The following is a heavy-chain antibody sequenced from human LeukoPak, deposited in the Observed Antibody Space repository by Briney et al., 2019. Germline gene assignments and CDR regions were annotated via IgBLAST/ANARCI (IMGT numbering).Heavy chain of an antibody. Sequence: GGSLRLSCAASGFIVSSNYMTWVRQAPGKGLEWVSVIYSGGSTYYADSVKGRFTISRDNSKNTLYLQMNSLRAEDTALYYCVKASSSSPQYNWFDAWGQGTLVTVSS. D-gene: IGHD6-6*01. CDR3: VKASSSSPQYNWFDA. CDR1: GFIVSSNY. CDR2: IYSGGST. V-gene: IGHV3-53*01. J-gene: IGHJ5*02.